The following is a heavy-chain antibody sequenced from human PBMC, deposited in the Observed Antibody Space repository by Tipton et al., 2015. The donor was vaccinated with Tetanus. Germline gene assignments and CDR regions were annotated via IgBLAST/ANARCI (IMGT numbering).Heavy chain of an antibody. CDR1: GYTFRSYG. J-gene: IGHJ6*02. D-gene: IGHD3-22*01. V-gene: IGHV1-2*02. Sequence: QVQLVQSGAEVKKPGASVKVSCKASGYTFRSYGLTWVRQTPGQGLEWMGWIDPNSGGTVYAQKFQGRVTMTRDTSISTAYMELRSLRSDDTAVYYCARDRGDYIYYGMDVWGPGTTVTVS. CDR3: ARDRGDYIYYGMDV. CDR2: IDPNSGGT.